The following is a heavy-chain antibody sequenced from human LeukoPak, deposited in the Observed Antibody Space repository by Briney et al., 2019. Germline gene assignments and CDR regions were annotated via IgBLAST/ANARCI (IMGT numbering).Heavy chain of an antibody. CDR2: INPSGGST. J-gene: IGHJ5*02. CDR3: ARDAAFGGVIVT. D-gene: IGHD3-16*02. Sequence: ASVKVSCKASGYTFTSYYMHCVRQAPGQGLEWMGIINPSGGSTSYAQKFQGRVTMTRDMSTSTVYMELSRLRSDDTAVYYCARDAAFGGVIVTWGQGTLVTVSS. CDR1: GYTFTSYY. V-gene: IGHV1-46*01.